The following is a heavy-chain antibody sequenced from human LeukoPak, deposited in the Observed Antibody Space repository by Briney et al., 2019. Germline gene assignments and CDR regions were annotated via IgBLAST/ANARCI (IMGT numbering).Heavy chain of an antibody. V-gene: IGHV4-59*01. J-gene: IGHJ5*02. D-gene: IGHD2-8*01. Sequence: SETLSLTCTVSGGSISSDYWSWIRQPPGKGLEWIGYIHYSGSANYNPSLKSRVIISVDKSKNQFSLRLSSVTAADTAVYYCAGVNCTNGVCDNSRGWFDPWGQGTLVTVSS. CDR3: AGVNCTNGVCDNSRGWFDP. CDR2: IHYSGSA. CDR1: GGSISSDY.